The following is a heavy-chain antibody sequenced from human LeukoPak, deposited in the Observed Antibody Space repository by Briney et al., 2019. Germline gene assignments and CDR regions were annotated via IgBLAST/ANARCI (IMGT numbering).Heavy chain of an antibody. D-gene: IGHD2-15*01. CDR2: ISAYNGNT. V-gene: IGHV1-18*04. CDR1: GYTFTGYY. CDR3: ARVGWELPYFDY. J-gene: IGHJ4*02. Sequence: ASVKVSCKASGYTFTGYYMHWVRQAPGQGLEWMGWISAYNGNTNYAQKLQGRVTMTTDTSTSTAYMELRSLRSDDTAVYYCARVGWELPYFDYWGQGTLVTV.